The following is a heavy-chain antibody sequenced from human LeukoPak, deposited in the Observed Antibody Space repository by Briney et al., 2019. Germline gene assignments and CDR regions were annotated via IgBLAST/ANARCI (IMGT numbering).Heavy chain of an antibody. V-gene: IGHV4-61*02. J-gene: IGHJ6*03. CDR2: IDTSGST. CDR3: ARASGSSWSRLGVYYYYMDV. D-gene: IGHD6-13*01. CDR1: GGSISNGRYC. Sequence: SETLSLTCTVSGGSISNGRYCCSWVRQPAGEGLEWIVRIDTSGSTNYNPSLKSRVTISVDKSKNPFYLKLTSVTAADTAVYYCARASGSSWSRLGVYYYYMDVWGKGTTVTVSS.